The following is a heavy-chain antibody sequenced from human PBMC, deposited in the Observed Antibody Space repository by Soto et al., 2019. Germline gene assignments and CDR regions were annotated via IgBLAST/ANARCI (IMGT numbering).Heavy chain of an antibody. D-gene: IGHD2-15*01. CDR1: GGSISSTSYY. Sequence: SETLSLTCTVSGGSISSTSYYWGWIRQPPGKGLEWIGSMLYSGLTYYNPSLKSRVTLSVDTSKNQFSVRLNSVTASDTAVYYCAPLSVSLSGPYGIHVWGQGTTVTVSS. V-gene: IGHV4-39*01. CDR2: MLYSGLT. J-gene: IGHJ6*02. CDR3: APLSVSLSGPYGIHV.